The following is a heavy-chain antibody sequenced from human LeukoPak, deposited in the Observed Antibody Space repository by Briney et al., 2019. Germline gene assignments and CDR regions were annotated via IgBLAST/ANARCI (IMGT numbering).Heavy chain of an antibody. J-gene: IGHJ4*02. CDR3: ARHSSSSSTPDY. D-gene: IGHD6-13*01. V-gene: IGHV5-51*01. Sequence: KVSYKTSGYTFTSYDINWVRQATGQGLEWMGIIYPGDSDTTYSPSFQGQVTISADKSISTAYLQWSSLKASDTAMYYCARHSSSSSTPDYWGQGTLVTVSS. CDR2: IYPGDSDT. CDR1: GYTFTSYD.